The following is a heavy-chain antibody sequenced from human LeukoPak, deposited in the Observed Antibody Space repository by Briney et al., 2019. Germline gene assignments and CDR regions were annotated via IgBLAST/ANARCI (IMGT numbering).Heavy chain of an antibody. CDR3: ARNYLRLASSGYYSDYMDV. J-gene: IGHJ6*03. Sequence: GGSLRLSCAASGFTFSSYSMNWVRQAPGKGLEWVSYITSSSSTIYYADSVKGRFTISRDNAKNSLYLQMNSLRAEDTAVYYCARNYLRLASSGYYSDYMDVWGKGTTVTVSS. D-gene: IGHD3-22*01. CDR2: ITSSSSTI. CDR1: GFTFSSYS. V-gene: IGHV3-48*04.